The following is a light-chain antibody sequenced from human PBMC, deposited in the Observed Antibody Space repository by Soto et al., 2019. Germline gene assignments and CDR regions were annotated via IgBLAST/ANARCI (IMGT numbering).Light chain of an antibody. Sequence: QSALTQPRSVSGSPGQSVTISCTGTSSDVGGYNYVSWYQQYPGKAPKLMIYEGGKRPSGVSNRFSGSKSGNTASLTISGLQAEDEADYYCCSFALRSTVIFGGGTKLTVL. V-gene: IGLV2-11*01. J-gene: IGLJ2*01. CDR3: CSFALRSTVI. CDR1: SSDVGGYNY. CDR2: EGG.